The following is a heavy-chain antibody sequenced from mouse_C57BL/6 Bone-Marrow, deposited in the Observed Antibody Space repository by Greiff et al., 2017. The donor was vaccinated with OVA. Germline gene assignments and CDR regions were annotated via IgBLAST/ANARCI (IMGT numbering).Heavy chain of an antibody. J-gene: IGHJ3*01. D-gene: IGHD2-5*01. CDR2: IYPRSGNT. CDR3: AERHYSTRGSAY. V-gene: IGHV1-81*01. Sequence: QVQLQQSGAELARPGASVKLSCKASGYTFTSYGISWVKQRTGQGLEWIGEIYPRSGNTYYNEKFKGKATLTADKSSSTAYMELRSLTAEDSAVYFCAERHYSTRGSAYWGQGTLVTVSA. CDR1: GYTFTSYG.